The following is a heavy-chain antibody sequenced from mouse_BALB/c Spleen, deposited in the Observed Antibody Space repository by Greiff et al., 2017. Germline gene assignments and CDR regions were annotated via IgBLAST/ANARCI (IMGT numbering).Heavy chain of an antibody. CDR3: ARSNWNSLNY. Sequence: QVQLQQSGAELAKPGASVKMSCKASGYTFTSYCMHWVKQRPGQGLEWIGYINPSSGYTEYNQKFKDKATLTADKSSSTAYMQLSSLTSEDSAVYYCARSNWNSLNYGGKGTTLTVSS. V-gene: IGHV1-7*01. J-gene: IGHJ2*01. CDR1: GYTFTSYC. D-gene: IGHD4-1*01. CDR2: INPSSGYT.